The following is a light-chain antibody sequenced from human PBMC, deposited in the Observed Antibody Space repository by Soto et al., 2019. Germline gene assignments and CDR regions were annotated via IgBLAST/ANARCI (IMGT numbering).Light chain of an antibody. V-gene: IGKV3-20*01. Sequence: PGERATLSCRASQRVSSSYLAWYQQKPGQAPRILIYGASSRATGIPDRFSGSGSGTDFTLTISRLEPEDFAVYYCQQYGSSPFTFGPGTKVDIK. CDR3: QQYGSSPFT. CDR2: GAS. CDR1: QRVSSSY. J-gene: IGKJ3*01.